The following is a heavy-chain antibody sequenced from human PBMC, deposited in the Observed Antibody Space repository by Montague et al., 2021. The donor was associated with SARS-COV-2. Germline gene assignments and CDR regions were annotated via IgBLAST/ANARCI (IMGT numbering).Heavy chain of an antibody. CDR2: ISYDENNK. CDR1: GFTFSSYA. Sequence: SLRLSCAASGFTFSSYAMHWIRQAPGKGLEWVTVISYDENNKYYADSVRGRFTISRDNSKNTLYLQMSSLRAEDTAVYYCARARSWSYYSSFDYWGQGTLVTVSS. V-gene: IGHV3-30*04. J-gene: IGHJ4*02. D-gene: IGHD1-26*01. CDR3: ARARSWSYYSSFDY.